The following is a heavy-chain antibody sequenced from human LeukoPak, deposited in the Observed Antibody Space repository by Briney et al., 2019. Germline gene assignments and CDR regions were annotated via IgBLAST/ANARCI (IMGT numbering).Heavy chain of an antibody. Sequence: TSDTVSHPRTLSGDPKRCYYWLWLRQPPGKGLEWHWYIYYSGTTNYNPSLKSRLTLSLDTSKEHLSLRLTSGSAAVTAVYYCARHLLSWPVCWREGGLVSVRS. V-gene: IGHV4-59*08. CDR1: GDPKRCYY. D-gene: IGHD2-21*01. CDR3: ARHLLSWPVC. CDR2: IYYSGTT. J-gene: IGHJ4*02.